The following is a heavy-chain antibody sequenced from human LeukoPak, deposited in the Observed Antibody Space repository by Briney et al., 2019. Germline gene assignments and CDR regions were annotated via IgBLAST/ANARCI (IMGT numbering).Heavy chain of an antibody. J-gene: IGHJ3*02. CDR2: MNSSSGNT. Sequence: ASVKVSCKASGYTFTSYDINWVRQATGQGLEWMGWMNSSSGNTGYAQKFQGRVTMTRNTSISTAYMDLSSLRSEDTAVYYCARAFGWLNAFDIWGQGTMVTVSS. V-gene: IGHV1-8*01. D-gene: IGHD3-9*01. CDR3: ARAFGWLNAFDI. CDR1: GYTFTSYD.